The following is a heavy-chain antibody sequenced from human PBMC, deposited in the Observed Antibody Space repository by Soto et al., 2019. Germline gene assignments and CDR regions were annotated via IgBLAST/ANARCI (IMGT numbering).Heavy chain of an antibody. CDR2: ISSDGSSI. V-gene: IGHV3-74*01. CDR3: ARGDLAKGWSFADY. CDR1: GFTFNSYW. Sequence: EVQLVESGGGLVQPGGSLRLSCAASGFTFNSYWMHWVRQAPGKGLVWVSRISSDGSSITYAGSVKGRFTISRDNAKDTLYRQMNSLRAEDTAVYYCARGDLAKGWSFADYWGQGTLVTVSS. D-gene: IGHD6-19*01. J-gene: IGHJ4*02.